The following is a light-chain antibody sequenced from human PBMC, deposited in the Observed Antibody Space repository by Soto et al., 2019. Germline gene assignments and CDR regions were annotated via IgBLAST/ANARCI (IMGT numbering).Light chain of an antibody. Sequence: QSALTQPASVSGSPGQSITISCTGTSSDVGGYNYVSWYQQHPGRAPKLKICDVSNRPSGVSNRFSGSKSGNTASLTISGLQAEDEADYYCSSYTSSTTLVFGGGTQLTVL. CDR2: DVS. V-gene: IGLV2-14*03. CDR3: SSYTSSTTLV. CDR1: SSDVGGYNY. J-gene: IGLJ2*01.